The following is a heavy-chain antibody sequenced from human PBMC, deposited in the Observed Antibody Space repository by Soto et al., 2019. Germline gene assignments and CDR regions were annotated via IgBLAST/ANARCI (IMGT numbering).Heavy chain of an antibody. CDR1: GGTFSSYA. CDR3: ASIAARPGGWWFDP. J-gene: IGHJ5*02. Sequence: ASVKVSCKASGGTFSSYAISWVRQAPGQGLEWMGGIIPIFGTANYAQKFQGRVTITADESTSTAYMELSSLRSEDTAVYYCASIAARPGGWWFDPWGQGTLVTVSS. D-gene: IGHD6-6*01. V-gene: IGHV1-69*13. CDR2: IIPIFGTA.